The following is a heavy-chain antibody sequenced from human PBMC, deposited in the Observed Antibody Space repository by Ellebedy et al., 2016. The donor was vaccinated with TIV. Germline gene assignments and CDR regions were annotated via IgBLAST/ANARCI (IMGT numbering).Heavy chain of an antibody. V-gene: IGHV4-38-2*02. CDR2: LSHSGTT. J-gene: IGHJ3*02. CDR1: GSSINSGYY. CDR3: ARDGTLPSGTYETDAFDI. D-gene: IGHD1-26*01. Sequence: ESLKISXSVSGSSINSGYYWGWIRQPPGKGLEWIGSLSHSGTTYYNPSLRSRVAMSVDTSKSQFSLIMSSVTVADTAVYYCARDGTLPSGTYETDAFDIWGQGTVVTVSS.